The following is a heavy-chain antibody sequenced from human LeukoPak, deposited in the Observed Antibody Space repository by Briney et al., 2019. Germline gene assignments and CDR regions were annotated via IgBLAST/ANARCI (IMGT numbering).Heavy chain of an antibody. CDR1: GFTFSSYS. Sequence: GGSLRLSCAASGFTFSSYSMNWVRQAPGKGLEWVSSISSSSSYIYYADSVKGRFTISRDNAKNSLYLQMNSLRAEDTAVYYCARDLSPTIFGVVILDYWGQGTLVSVSS. CDR2: ISSSSSYI. D-gene: IGHD3-3*01. V-gene: IGHV3-21*01. CDR3: ARDLSPTIFGVVILDY. J-gene: IGHJ4*02.